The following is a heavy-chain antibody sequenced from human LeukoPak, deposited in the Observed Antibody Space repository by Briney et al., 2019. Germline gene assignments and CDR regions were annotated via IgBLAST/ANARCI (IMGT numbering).Heavy chain of an antibody. Sequence: ASVKVSCTASGYTFTGYYIHWVRQAPGQGLEWMGWINPDSGGTKSAQKFQGRVTMTRDTSINTAYMELSRLASDDTAVYYCARAPGGGYAFDSWGQGTQVTVSS. D-gene: IGHD5-12*01. V-gene: IGHV1-2*02. CDR2: INPDSGGT. J-gene: IGHJ4*02. CDR3: ARAPGGGYAFDS. CDR1: GYTFTGYY.